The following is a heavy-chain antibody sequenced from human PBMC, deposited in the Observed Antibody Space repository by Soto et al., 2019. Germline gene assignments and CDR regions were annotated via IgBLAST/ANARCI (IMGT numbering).Heavy chain of an antibody. V-gene: IGHV2-26*01. CDR1: GFSLGNDGMG. CDR2: IFPTVEK. D-gene: IGHD6-19*01. Sequence: QVTLKESVPVLMNTTETLTLTCAVSGFSLGNDGMGVTWIRQTPVRALEWLAHIFPTVEKSYSPTLKNRLVISDDMSKGQVVRTMTNLNPLDTAKYYCARIFGAGWSGGFCYYGMDVWGQWTAVNVSS. J-gene: IGHJ6*02. CDR3: ARIFGAGWSGGFCYYGMDV.